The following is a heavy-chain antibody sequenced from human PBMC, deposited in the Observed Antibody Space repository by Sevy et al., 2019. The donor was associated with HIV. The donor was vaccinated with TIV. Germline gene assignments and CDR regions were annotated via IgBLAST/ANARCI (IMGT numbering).Heavy chain of an antibody. CDR3: AGDFMPVASAGTGALGV. D-gene: IGHD6-13*01. Sequence: GGSLRLSCVASGFIFRDRYMSWIRQAPGKGLEWVSFISSRSSEINCADSVKGRFTVSRDNAKNSLYLQMNSLRAEDTAVYYCAGDFMPVASAGTGALGVRGQGTAVTVSS. V-gene: IGHV3-11*05. J-gene: IGHJ6*02. CDR2: ISSRSSEI. CDR1: GFIFRDRY.